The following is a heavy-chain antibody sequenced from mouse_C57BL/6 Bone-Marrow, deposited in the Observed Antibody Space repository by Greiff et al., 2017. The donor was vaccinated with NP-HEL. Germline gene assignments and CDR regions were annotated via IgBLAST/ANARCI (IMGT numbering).Heavy chain of an antibody. Sequence: EVKLVESGGGLVQPGGSMKLSCAASGFTFSDAWMDWVRQSPAKGLEWVADIRNKSNNHATYYAESVQGRFTISRDDSKSSVYLQMNSLRAEDSGIYYGTRDGSLWYFDVWGTGTTVTVSS. V-gene: IGHV6-6*01. CDR3: TRDGSLWYFDV. CDR2: IRNKSNNHAT. D-gene: IGHD1-1*01. J-gene: IGHJ1*03. CDR1: GFTFSDAW.